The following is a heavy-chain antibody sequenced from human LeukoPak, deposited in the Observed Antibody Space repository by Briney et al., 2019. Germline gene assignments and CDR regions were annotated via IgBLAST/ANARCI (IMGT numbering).Heavy chain of an antibody. CDR3: VVDLSGSADY. Sequence: GGSLRLSCAGSGFTFGDYSMHWVRQAPGKGLEWISGIHWTGGIVAYAASVKGRFTISKDNAKNTLYLQMNSLRTEDSALYYCVVDLSGSADYWGQGTLVTVSS. CDR1: GFTFGDYS. V-gene: IGHV3-9*01. D-gene: IGHD3-10*01. CDR2: IHWTGGIV. J-gene: IGHJ4*02.